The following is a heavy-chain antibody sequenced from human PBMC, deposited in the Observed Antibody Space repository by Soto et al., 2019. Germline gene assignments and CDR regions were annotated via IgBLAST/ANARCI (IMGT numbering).Heavy chain of an antibody. Sequence: SVKVSCKASGGTFSSYAISWVRQAPGQGLEWMGGIIPIFGTANYAQKFQGRVTITADKCTSTAYMELSSLRSEATAVYYCARDLYKLWRYDAFDIWGQGTMVTVSS. D-gene: IGHD5-18*01. CDR1: GGTFSSYA. CDR2: IIPIFGTA. V-gene: IGHV1-69*06. CDR3: ARDLYKLWRYDAFDI. J-gene: IGHJ3*02.